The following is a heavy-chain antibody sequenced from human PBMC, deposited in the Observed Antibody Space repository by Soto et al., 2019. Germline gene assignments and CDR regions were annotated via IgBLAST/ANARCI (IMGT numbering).Heavy chain of an antibody. J-gene: IGHJ5*02. V-gene: IGHV4-39*01. Sequence: QLQLQESGPGLVKPSETLSLTCTVSGGSISSSRYYWGWIRQPPGKGLEWIGSIYYSGSTYYNPSLKRRVXXSXEXXKNQFSLKLSSVTAADTAVYYCARHPDVARGGFDPWGQGTLVTVSS. CDR1: GGSISSSRYY. D-gene: IGHD3-10*01. CDR2: IYYSGST. CDR3: ARHPDVARGGFDP.